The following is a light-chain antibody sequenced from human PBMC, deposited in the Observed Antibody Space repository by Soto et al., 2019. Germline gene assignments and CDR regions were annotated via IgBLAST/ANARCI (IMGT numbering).Light chain of an antibody. J-gene: IGLJ1*01. Sequence: QSVLTQPASVSLSPGQSITISCTGTSSDVGGYNYVAWYQQHLGKAPKLLISEVTDRPSGVSNRFSGSKSGNTASLTISGLQADDEADYYCSSYTSSSTYVFGPGTKVTVL. CDR1: SSDVGGYNY. V-gene: IGLV2-14*01. CDR2: EVT. CDR3: SSYTSSSTYV.